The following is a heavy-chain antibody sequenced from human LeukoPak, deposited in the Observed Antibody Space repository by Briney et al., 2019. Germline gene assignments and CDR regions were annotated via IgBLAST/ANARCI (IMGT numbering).Heavy chain of an antibody. D-gene: IGHD6-13*01. CDR3: AREVVAAADYYYYYYYVDV. CDR1: GYTFTSYG. CDR2: ISAYNGNT. Sequence: ASVKVSCKASGYTFTSYGISWVRQAPGQGLEWMGWISAYNGNTNYAQKLQGRVTMTTDTSTSTAYMELRSLRSDDTAVYYCAREVVAAADYYYYYYYVDVWGKGTTVTVSS. V-gene: IGHV1-18*01. J-gene: IGHJ6*03.